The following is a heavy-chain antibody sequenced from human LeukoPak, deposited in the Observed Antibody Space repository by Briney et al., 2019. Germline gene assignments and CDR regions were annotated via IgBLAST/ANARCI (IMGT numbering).Heavy chain of an antibody. V-gene: IGHV3-21*01. Sequence: GGSLRHSCAASGFTFSSSSMNSVRQAPGKGLEWVSSISSSGSYIYYADSVKGRFTISRDNVKNSLYLQMNSLRAEDTALYYGARDDYGSGRYYFDYWGQGTLVTVSS. CDR2: ISSSGSYI. CDR3: ARDDYGSGRYYFDY. J-gene: IGHJ4*02. D-gene: IGHD3-10*01. CDR1: GFTFSSSS.